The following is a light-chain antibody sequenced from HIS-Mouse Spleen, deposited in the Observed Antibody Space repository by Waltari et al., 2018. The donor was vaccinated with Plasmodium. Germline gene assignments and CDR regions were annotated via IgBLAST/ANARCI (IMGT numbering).Light chain of an antibody. J-gene: IGLJ3*02. CDR3: CSTDGSGNHRV. CDR2: EDI. V-gene: IGLV3-10*01. Sequence: SYELTQPPPVSVSPAQTARITCSGDALPKKYAYWYHQNSVQAPVLVIYEDIKQPAGIPDGFSGSSSATMATLSISGAQVEEEADDYWCSTDGSGNHRVFGGGTKLTVL. CDR1: ALPKKY.